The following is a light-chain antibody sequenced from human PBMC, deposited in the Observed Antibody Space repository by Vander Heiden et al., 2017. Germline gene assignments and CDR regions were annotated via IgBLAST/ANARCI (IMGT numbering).Light chain of an antibody. V-gene: IGKV3-15*01. Sequence: ERVITRSPATLSVSAGERATLSCRASQSVSSNLAWYQQKPGQAPRLLIYGASTRATGIPDRFSGSGSGTEFTLTIGSLQSEDFAVYYCQQYNNWPLTFGGGTKVEIK. CDR3: QQYNNWPLT. CDR1: QSVSSN. J-gene: IGKJ4*01. CDR2: GAS.